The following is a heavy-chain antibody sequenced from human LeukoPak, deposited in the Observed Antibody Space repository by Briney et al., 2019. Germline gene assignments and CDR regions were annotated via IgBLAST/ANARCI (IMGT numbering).Heavy chain of an antibody. CDR2: ISGSGGST. V-gene: IGHV3-23*01. CDR3: AKLSYYGSGSSLDY. Sequence: GGSLRLSCAASGFTFSSYAMSWVRQAPGKGLEWVPAISGSGGSTYYADSVKGRFTISRDNSKNTLYLQMNSLRAEDTAVYYCAKLSYYGSGSSLDYWGQGTLVTVSS. D-gene: IGHD3-10*01. J-gene: IGHJ4*02. CDR1: GFTFSSYA.